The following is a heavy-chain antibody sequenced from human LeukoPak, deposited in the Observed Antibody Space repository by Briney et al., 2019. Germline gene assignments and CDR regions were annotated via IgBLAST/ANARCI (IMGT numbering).Heavy chain of an antibody. CDR1: GFTFSDYY. J-gene: IGHJ4*02. CDR3: ARVGRAYSSSWYVDY. D-gene: IGHD6-13*01. CDR2: ISSSSTYT. V-gene: IGHV3-11*05. Sequence: KPGGSLRLSCAASGFTFSDYYMSWIRQAPGKGLEWVSYISSSSTYTNYADSVKGRFTISRDNAKNSLYLQMSSLRAEDTAVYYCARVGRAYSSSWYVDYWGQGTLVTVSS.